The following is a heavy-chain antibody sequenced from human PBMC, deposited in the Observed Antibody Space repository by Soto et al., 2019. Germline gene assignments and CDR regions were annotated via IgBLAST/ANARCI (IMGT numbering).Heavy chain of an antibody. Sequence: GALRLSCAPSGFTFSRYPMSCVRQAPGKGLEWVSAISGSGGSTYYADSVKGRFTISRDNSKNTLYLQMNSLRAEDTAVYYCAKDRGPPLGYYYDSSGYYTAEYFQHWGQGT. J-gene: IGHJ1*01. CDR2: ISGSGGST. CDR3: AKDRGPPLGYYYDSSGYYTAEYFQH. CDR1: GFTFSRYP. V-gene: IGHV3-23*01. D-gene: IGHD3-22*01.